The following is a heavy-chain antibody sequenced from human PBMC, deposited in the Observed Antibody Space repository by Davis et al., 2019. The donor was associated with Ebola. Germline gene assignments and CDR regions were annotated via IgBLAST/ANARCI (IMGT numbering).Heavy chain of an antibody. Sequence: PGGSLRLSCAASGFVFSNYVMSWVRRAPGKGLEWVSTLGLSADTYYADSVKGRFTISRDNSKNTLFLQMNGLRAEDTAVYYCAISGAYSAVHQYYYYAMDVWGQGTTVTVSS. V-gene: IGHV3-23*01. CDR2: LGLSADT. CDR3: AISGAYSAVHQYYYYAMDV. D-gene: IGHD1-26*01. J-gene: IGHJ6*02. CDR1: GFVFSNYV.